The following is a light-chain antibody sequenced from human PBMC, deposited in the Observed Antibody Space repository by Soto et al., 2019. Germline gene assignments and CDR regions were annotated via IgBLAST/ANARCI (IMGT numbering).Light chain of an antibody. V-gene: IGKV3-20*01. Sequence: EVVLTQSPVTLSLSQGERATLSCRASQSVSSNLAWYQQKPGQAPRLLIYGASTRATGIPDRFSGSGSGTDFTLTISRLEPEDFAVYYCQQYGSSRTFGQGTKVDIK. J-gene: IGKJ1*01. CDR3: QQYGSSRT. CDR2: GAS. CDR1: QSVSSN.